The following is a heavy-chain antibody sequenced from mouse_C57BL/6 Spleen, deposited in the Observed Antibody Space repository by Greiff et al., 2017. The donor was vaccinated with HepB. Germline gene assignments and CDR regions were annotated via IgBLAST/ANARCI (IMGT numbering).Heavy chain of an antibody. V-gene: IGHV5-4*03. CDR1: GFTFSSYA. CDR3: ARAGD. CDR2: ISDGGSYT. Sequence: EVKVVESGGGLVKPGGSLKLSCAASGFTFSSYAMSWVRQTPEKRLEWVATISDGGSYTYYPDNVKGRFTISRDNAKNNLYLQMSHLKSEDTAMYYCARAGDWGQGTLVTVSA. J-gene: IGHJ3*01.